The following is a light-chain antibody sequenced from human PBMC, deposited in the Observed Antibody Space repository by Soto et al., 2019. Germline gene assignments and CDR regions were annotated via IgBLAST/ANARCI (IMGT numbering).Light chain of an antibody. Sequence: QSALTQPPSASGSPGQSVTISCSGTSSDVGGYNYVSWHQQHPGKAPKLMIYEVSKRPSGVPDRFSGSKSGNTASLIVSGLQADDEADYYCSSYAGSNNFVFGTGTNVTVL. V-gene: IGLV2-8*01. J-gene: IGLJ1*01. CDR2: EVS. CDR3: SSYAGSNNFV. CDR1: SSDVGGYNY.